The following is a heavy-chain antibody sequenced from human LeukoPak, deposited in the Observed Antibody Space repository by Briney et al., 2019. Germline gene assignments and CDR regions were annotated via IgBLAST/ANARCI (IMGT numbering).Heavy chain of an antibody. CDR2: ISYDGSDK. CDR1: RFTFTNYA. CDR3: ARGIRDSNSPIDY. Sequence: GGSLRLSCAASRFTFTNYAMHWIRQAPGKGLECVAVISYDGSDKFYADSVKGRFTISRDNSKNTLFLQMNSLKAEDTAVYYCARGIRDSNSPIDYWGQGALVTVSA. J-gene: IGHJ4*02. D-gene: IGHD2-21*01. V-gene: IGHV3-30-3*01.